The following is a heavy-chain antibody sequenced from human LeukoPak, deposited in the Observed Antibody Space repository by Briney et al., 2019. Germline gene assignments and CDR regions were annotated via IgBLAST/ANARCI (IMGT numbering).Heavy chain of an antibody. CDR2: INWNGGST. J-gene: IGHJ4*02. V-gene: IGHV3-20*04. CDR3: ARDSVYDSSGYYHY. Sequence: GGSLRLSCAASGFTFDDYGTSWVRQAPGKGLEWVSSINWNGGSTGYADSVKGRFTISRDNAKNSLYLQMNSLRAEDTALYYCARDSVYDSSGYYHYWGQGTLVTVSS. D-gene: IGHD3-22*01. CDR1: GFTFDDYG.